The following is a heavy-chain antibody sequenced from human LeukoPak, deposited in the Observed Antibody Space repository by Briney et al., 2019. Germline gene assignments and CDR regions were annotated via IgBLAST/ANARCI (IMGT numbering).Heavy chain of an antibody. D-gene: IGHD5-18*01. CDR3: AKDIAQGYTLGSIEQDY. Sequence: GGSLRLSCTASGFTVSINYMSWVRQAPGKGLEWVSLIYSGGSTYYADSVRGRFTISRDNAKNTLYLQINSLRAEDTAIYYCAKDIAQGYTLGSIEQDYWGQGTLVTVSS. CDR2: IYSGGST. CDR1: GFTVSINY. V-gene: IGHV3-66*01. J-gene: IGHJ4*02.